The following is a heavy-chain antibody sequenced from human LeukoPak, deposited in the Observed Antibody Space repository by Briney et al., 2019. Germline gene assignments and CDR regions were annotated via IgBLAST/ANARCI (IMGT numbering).Heavy chain of an antibody. Sequence: ASVTVSCKASGYTFTSYDINWVRQAAGQGLEWMGWMNPHSGKTASAQRFQGRVSMTRNSSINTAYMELHSLRSEDTAVYFCARQYIVAGGDAFDIWGHGTMVSVS. CDR3: ARQYIVAGGDAFDI. CDR1: GYTFTSYD. V-gene: IGHV1-8*01. J-gene: IGHJ3*02. CDR2: MNPHSGKT. D-gene: IGHD2-21*01.